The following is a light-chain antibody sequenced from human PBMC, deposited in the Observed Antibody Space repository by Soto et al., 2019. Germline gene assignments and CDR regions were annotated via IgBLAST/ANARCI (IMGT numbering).Light chain of an antibody. CDR1: QSLLDSDDGNTY. J-gene: IGKJ1*01. CDR3: QQYNNWPPVT. CDR2: TLS. V-gene: IGKV2-40*01. Sequence: DIVMTQTPLSLPVTPGEPASISCRSSQSLLDSDDGNTYLDWYLQKPGQSPQLLIYTLSYRASGVPDRFSGSGSGTEFTLTISSLQSEDFAVYYCQQYNNWPPVTFGQGTKVEIK.